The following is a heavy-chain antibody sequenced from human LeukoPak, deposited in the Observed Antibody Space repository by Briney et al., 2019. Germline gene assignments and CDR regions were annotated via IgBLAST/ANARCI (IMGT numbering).Heavy chain of an antibody. CDR2: VSWNGAYT. CDR1: GFPFDDYG. CDR3: ARRKGPYGSGTYYDS. J-gene: IGHJ4*02. D-gene: IGHD3-10*01. Sequence: GGSLRLSCAASGFPFDDYGMSWVRLAPGKGLEWVSGVSWNGAYTEYADSVRGRFIISRDNAKKSLYLQMNSLRVDDTALYYCARRKGPYGSGTYYDSWGQGTLVSVSS. V-gene: IGHV3-20*04.